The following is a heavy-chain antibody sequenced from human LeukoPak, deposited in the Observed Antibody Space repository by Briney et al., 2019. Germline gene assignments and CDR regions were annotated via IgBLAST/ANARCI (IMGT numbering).Heavy chain of an antibody. J-gene: IGHJ4*02. V-gene: IGHV3-20*04. Sequence: GGSLRLSCAASGFTFDDYGMSWVRQAPGKGLEWVSGINWNGGSTDYADSVKGRFTISRDNAKNSLYLQMNSLRAEDTALYYRARDSSLVRGVIRGAFDYWGQGTLVTVSS. CDR2: INWNGGST. D-gene: IGHD3-10*01. CDR3: ARDSSLVRGVIRGAFDY. CDR1: GFTFDDYG.